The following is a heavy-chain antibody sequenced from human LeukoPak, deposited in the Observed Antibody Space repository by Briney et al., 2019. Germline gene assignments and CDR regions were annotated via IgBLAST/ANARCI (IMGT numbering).Heavy chain of an antibody. CDR1: GFTFSSYS. CDR2: ISSTSSTI. V-gene: IGHV3-48*01. D-gene: IGHD1-26*01. CDR3: ARDREPTDAFDI. Sequence: PGGSLRLSCAASGFTFSSYSMNWVRQAPGKGLEWVAYISSTSSTIYYADSVKGRFTISRDNAKNSLYLQMNSLRAEDTAVYYCARDREPTDAFDIWGQGTMVTVSS. J-gene: IGHJ3*02.